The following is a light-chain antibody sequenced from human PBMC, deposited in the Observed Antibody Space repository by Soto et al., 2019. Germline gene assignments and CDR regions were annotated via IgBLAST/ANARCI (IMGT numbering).Light chain of an antibody. V-gene: IGKV1-12*02. CDR2: AAS. J-gene: IGKJ3*01. Sequence: DIQMTQSPSSVSASVGDRVTFTCRASQHISSWLVWYQQKPGKAPKLLIAAASILQSGVPSRFSGSGYGTDFTLTISSLQPEDFATYFCQQANTFPFTFGPGTRLEIK. CDR3: QQANTFPFT. CDR1: QHISSW.